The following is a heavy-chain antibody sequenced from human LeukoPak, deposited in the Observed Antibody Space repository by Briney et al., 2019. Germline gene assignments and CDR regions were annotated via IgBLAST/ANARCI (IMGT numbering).Heavy chain of an antibody. Sequence: PSETLSLTCTVSGGSINSYYWSWIRQPAGEGLEWIGRIYTSGTTNYNPSLKSRVTMSVDTSKNHFSLQLRSVTAADTAVYYCASTTYDYDTSGHYFLDYWGQGSLVTVSS. CDR3: ASTTYDYDTSGHYFLDY. D-gene: IGHD3-22*01. CDR2: IYTSGTT. CDR1: GGSINSYY. J-gene: IGHJ4*02. V-gene: IGHV4-4*07.